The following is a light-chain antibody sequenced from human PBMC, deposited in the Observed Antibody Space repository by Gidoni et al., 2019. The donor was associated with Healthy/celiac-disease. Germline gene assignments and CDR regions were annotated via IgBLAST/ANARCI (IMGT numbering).Light chain of an antibody. J-gene: IGLJ3*02. CDR3: SSYTSSARV. V-gene: IGLV2-14*01. Sequence: QSALTQPASVSGSPGQSITISCTGTSSDVGGYNYVSWYQQHPGKAPKLIYEVSNRPSGVPDRFSGSKSGNTASLTISGLQAEDEADYYCSSYTSSARVFGGGTKLTVL. CDR1: SSDVGGYNY. CDR2: EVS.